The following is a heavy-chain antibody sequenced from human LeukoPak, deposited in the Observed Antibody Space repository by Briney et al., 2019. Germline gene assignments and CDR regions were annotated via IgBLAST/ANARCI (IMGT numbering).Heavy chain of an antibody. CDR3: ARQAYCGGDCYSGWYFDL. Sequence: SETLSLTCTVSGGSISSYYWSWIRQPPGKGLEWIGYIYYSGSTNYNPSLKSRVTISVDTSKNQFSLKLSSVTAADTAVYYCARQAYCGGDCYSGWYFDLWGRGTLVTVSS. V-gene: IGHV4-59*08. CDR1: GGSISSYY. CDR2: IYYSGST. J-gene: IGHJ2*01. D-gene: IGHD2-21*02.